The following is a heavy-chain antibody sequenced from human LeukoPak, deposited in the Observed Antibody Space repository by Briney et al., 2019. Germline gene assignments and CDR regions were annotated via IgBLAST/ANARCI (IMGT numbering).Heavy chain of an antibody. Sequence: PGGSLRLSCAASGFTFSSYAMNWVRQAPGKGLEWVSTISGSGGSIYYADYVRGRFTISRDNSKNTLYLQMNSLRAEDTAVYYCAKRGYYYDSSGYYYFDYWGQGTLVTVSS. J-gene: IGHJ4*02. CDR3: AKRGYYYDSSGYYYFDY. V-gene: IGHV3-23*01. CDR1: GFTFSSYA. CDR2: ISGSGGSI. D-gene: IGHD3-22*01.